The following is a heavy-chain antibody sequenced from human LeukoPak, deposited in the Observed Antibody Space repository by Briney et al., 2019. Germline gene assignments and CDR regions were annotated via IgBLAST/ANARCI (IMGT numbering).Heavy chain of an antibody. V-gene: IGHV3-53*01. CDR1: GFTVGSDY. CDR2: LYAGGLT. CDR3: ARGAN. Sequence: GGSLRLFCAASGFTVGSDYMTWVRQAPGKGLEWVSILYAGGLTYYADSVKGRFTISRDNSKNTLYLQMNNLRVEDTAVYYCARGANWGQGTLVTVSS. J-gene: IGHJ4*02.